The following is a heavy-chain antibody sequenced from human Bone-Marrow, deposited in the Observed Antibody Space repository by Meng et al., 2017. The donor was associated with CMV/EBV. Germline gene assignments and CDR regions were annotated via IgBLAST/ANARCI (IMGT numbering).Heavy chain of an antibody. CDR2: ISSSSSYI. CDR1: GFTFSSYS. CDR3: ARGGNDAYYYYYYGMDV. D-gene: IGHD1-1*01. J-gene: IGHJ6*02. V-gene: IGHV3-21*01. Sequence: GESLKISCAASGFTFSSYSMNWVRQAPGKGLEWVSSISSSSSYIYYADSVKGRFTISRDNAKNSLYLQMNSLRAEDTAVYYCARGGNDAYYYYYYGMDVWGQGTMVTVSS.